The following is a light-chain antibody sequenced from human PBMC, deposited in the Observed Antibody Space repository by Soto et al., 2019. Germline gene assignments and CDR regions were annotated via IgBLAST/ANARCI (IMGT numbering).Light chain of an antibody. V-gene: IGKV1-39*01. CDR3: QQSYSSPPT. CDR1: QSISSY. Sequence: DIQMTPSPSSLSVSVGDRVTITCRASQSISSYLNWYHQESGKAPKLLIYATSILQSGVPSRFSGSRSGTDFTLTISSLQPEDFATYYCQQSYSSPPTFGQGTKVDIK. J-gene: IGKJ1*01. CDR2: ATS.